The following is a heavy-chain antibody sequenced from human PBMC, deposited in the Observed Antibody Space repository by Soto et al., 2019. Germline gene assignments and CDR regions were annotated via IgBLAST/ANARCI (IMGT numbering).Heavy chain of an antibody. Sequence: GGSLRLSCAASGFTFSDYWMHWVRQAPGKGLEWVAVISYDGSNKYYADSVKGRFTISRDNSKNTLYLQMNSLRAEDTAVYYCAKDFSGVYYYYYGMDVWGQGTTVTVSS. D-gene: IGHD2-8*01. CDR1: GFTFSDYW. J-gene: IGHJ6*02. CDR3: AKDFSGVYYYYYGMDV. CDR2: ISYDGSNK. V-gene: IGHV3-30*18.